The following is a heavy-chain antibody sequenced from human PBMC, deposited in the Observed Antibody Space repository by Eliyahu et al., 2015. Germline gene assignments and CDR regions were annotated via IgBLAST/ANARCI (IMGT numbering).Heavy chain of an antibody. V-gene: IGHV1-69*18. CDR3: TRFSTATGFRVDV. Sequence: QVRLVQSGAEVKKPGSSVKXSCXAXGGTFGSYAXFWVRQAPGQGLEXMAMIIPFFGTTQYAQRFQGRLTITADESTSTVHMDLSSLTSEDTAVYYCTRFSTATGFRVDVWGQGTTVTVSS. CDR2: IIPFFGTT. J-gene: IGHJ6*02. D-gene: IGHD3-9*01. CDR1: GGTFGSYA.